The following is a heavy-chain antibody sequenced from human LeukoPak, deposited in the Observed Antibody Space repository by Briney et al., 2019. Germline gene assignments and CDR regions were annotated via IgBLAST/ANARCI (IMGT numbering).Heavy chain of an antibody. V-gene: IGHV3-30*02. J-gene: IGHJ4*02. CDR2: IRYDGGST. D-gene: IGHD3-9*01. CDR1: GFTFSSYG. Sequence: PGGSLRLSCAASGFTFSSYGIHWVRQAPGKGLEWVAFIRYDGGSTYYADSVKGRFTISRDNSKNTLYLQMNFLRAEDTAVYYCAKVRYFDWLLMDYWGQGTLVTVSS. CDR3: AKVRYFDWLLMDY.